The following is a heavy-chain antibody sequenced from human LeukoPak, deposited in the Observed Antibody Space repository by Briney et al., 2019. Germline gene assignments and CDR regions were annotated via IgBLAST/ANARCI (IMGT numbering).Heavy chain of an antibody. V-gene: IGHV1-58*02. Sequence: SVKVSCKASGFTFTSSAMQWVRQARGQRLAWIGWIVVGSGNTNYAQKFQERVTITRDMSTSTAYMELSSLRSEDTAVYYCAAGRNFLEWLSPFDYWGQGTLVTVSS. D-gene: IGHD3-3*01. CDR1: GFTFTSSA. CDR2: IVVGSGNT. J-gene: IGHJ4*02. CDR3: AAGRNFLEWLSPFDY.